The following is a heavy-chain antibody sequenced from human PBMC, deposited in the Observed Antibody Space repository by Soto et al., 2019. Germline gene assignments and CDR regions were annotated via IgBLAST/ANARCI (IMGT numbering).Heavy chain of an antibody. V-gene: IGHV1-3*05. D-gene: IGHD2-21*02. Sequence: QVQLVQSGAEEKKPGASVKVSCKASGYTFTSYAMHWERQAPGQRLEWMGWINAGNGNTKYSQKFQGRVTITRDTPASTAYMELSSLRSEDTAVYYCARSIVVVTALDYWGQGTLVTVSS. CDR1: GYTFTSYA. CDR3: ARSIVVVTALDY. CDR2: INAGNGNT. J-gene: IGHJ4*02.